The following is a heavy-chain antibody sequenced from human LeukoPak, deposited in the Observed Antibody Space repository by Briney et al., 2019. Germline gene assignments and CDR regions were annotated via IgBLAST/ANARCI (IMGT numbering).Heavy chain of an antibody. J-gene: IGHJ3*02. CDR2: IYYSGST. V-gene: IGHV4-59*01. Sequence: SETLSLTCTVSGGSISSYYWSWIRQLPGEGLEWIGYIYYSGSTNYNPSLKSRVTISVDTSKNQFSLKLSSVTAADTAVYYCARDSYPNDAFDIWGQGTMVTVSS. CDR3: ARDSYPNDAFDI. CDR1: GGSISSYY.